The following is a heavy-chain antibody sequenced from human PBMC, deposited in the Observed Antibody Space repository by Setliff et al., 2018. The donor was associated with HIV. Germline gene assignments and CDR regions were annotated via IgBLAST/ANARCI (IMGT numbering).Heavy chain of an antibody. CDR3: ASGEDSGSYGEPFDS. CDR2: IHSSGST. CDR1: GDSISNSRNY. J-gene: IGHJ4*02. Sequence: SETLSLTCTVSGDSISNSRNYWGWIRQPPGKGLEWIGNIHSSGSTYYNPSLKSRVIISVDTSDNQFSLKLSSVTAADTAVYYCASGEDSGSYGEPFDSWGQGTLVTVS. D-gene: IGHD1-26*01. V-gene: IGHV4-39*01.